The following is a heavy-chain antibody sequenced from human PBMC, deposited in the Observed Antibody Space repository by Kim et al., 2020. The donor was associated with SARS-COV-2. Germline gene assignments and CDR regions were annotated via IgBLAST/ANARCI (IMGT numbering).Heavy chain of an antibody. D-gene: IGHD5-12*01. CDR2: IWDDGSKK. J-gene: IGHJ3*01. V-gene: IGHV3-33*01. CDR3: ATTCYFGYLRNTFDV. Sequence: GGSLRLSCTASRFSYSRSGIHWVRQAPGKGLEWVAGIWDDGSKKSYVDSVKGRFTISSDNSQKTVSVHLQLDSLRAEDTAIYYCATTCYFGYLRNTFDVWGQGTMVFVSS. CDR1: RFSYSRSG.